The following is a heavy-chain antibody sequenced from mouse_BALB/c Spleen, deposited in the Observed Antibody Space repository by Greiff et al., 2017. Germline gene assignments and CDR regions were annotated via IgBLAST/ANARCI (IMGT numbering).Heavy chain of an antibody. J-gene: IGHJ4*01. CDR1: GYSITSDYA. V-gene: IGHV3-2*02. Sequence: EVKLQESGPGLVKPSQSLSLTCTVTGYSITSDYAWNWIRQFPGNKLEWMGYISYSGSTSYNPSLKSRISITRDTSKNQFFLQLNSVTTEDTATYYCARSEGYGAMDYWGQGTSVTVSS. D-gene: IGHD3-1*01. CDR2: ISYSGST. CDR3: ARSEGYGAMDY.